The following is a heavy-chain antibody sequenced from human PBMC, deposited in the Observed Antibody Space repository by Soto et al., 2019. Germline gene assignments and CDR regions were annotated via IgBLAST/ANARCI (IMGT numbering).Heavy chain of an antibody. CDR1: GFTFSSYG. D-gene: IGHD3-22*01. Sequence: GGSLRLSCAASGFTFSSYGMHWVRQAPGKGLEWVAVIWYDGSNKYYADSVKGRFTISRDNSKNTLYLQMNSLRAEDTAVYYCARGLGDYYDSSGYYRPGSQPSNWGQGTLVTVSS. CDR2: IWYDGSNK. CDR3: ARGLGDYYDSSGYYRPGSQPSN. V-gene: IGHV3-33*01. J-gene: IGHJ4*02.